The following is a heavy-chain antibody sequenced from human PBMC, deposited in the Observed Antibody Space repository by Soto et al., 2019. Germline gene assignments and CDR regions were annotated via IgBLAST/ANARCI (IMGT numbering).Heavy chain of an antibody. J-gene: IGHJ4*02. V-gene: IGHV3-30*18. CDR3: AKQSGSGSYHNVGSGGHFDY. CDR2: ISFDGRNT. D-gene: IGHD3-10*01. Sequence: QVKLVESGGGVVQPGRSLRLSCAASGFTFDNYGMHWVRQAPGKGLEWVVVISFDGRNTDYADSVKGRFTISRDNSKHTXYXPMTSLKAADTAVYYGAKQSGSGSYHNVGSGGHFDYRGQGTLVTVSS. CDR1: GFTFDNYG.